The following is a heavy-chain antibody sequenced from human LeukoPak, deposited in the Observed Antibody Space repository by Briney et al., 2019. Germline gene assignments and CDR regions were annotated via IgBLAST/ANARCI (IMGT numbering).Heavy chain of an antibody. CDR3: AGSDSSGYYSPFDY. CDR2: INSDGSST. CDR1: GFTFSSYW. V-gene: IGHV3-74*01. D-gene: IGHD3-22*01. Sequence: GGSLRLSCAASGFTFSSYWMHWVRQAPGKGPVWVSRINSDGSSTSYADSVKGRFTISRDNAKNTLYLQMNSLRAEDTAVYYCAGSDSSGYYSPFDYWGQGTLVTVSS. J-gene: IGHJ4*02.